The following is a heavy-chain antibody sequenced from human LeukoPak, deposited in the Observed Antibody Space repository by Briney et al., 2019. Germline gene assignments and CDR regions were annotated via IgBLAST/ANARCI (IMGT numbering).Heavy chain of an antibody. CDR1: GFTFSSYS. D-gene: IGHD3-22*01. J-gene: IGHJ6*04. CDR2: ISSSSSYI. V-gene: IGHV3-21*01. CDR3: AELGITMIRGV. Sequence: GGSLRLSCAASGFTFSSYSMNWVRQAPGKGLEWVSSISSSSSYIYYADSVKGRFTISRDNAKNSLYLQMNSLRAEDTAVYYCAELGITMIRGVWGEGTTVTISS.